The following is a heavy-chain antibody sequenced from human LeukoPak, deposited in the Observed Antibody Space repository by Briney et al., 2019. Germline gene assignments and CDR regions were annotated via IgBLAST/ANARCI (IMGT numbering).Heavy chain of an antibody. V-gene: IGHV3-48*01. CDR3: AKGSYDLFDY. Sequence: GSLRLSCAASGFSFSMYSMNWVRQAPGKGLEWVSHISGGSPVIDYADSVKGRFTISRDNSKNTLYLQMNSLRAEDTAVYYCAKGSYDLFDYWGQGTLVTVSS. J-gene: IGHJ4*02. D-gene: IGHD5-12*01. CDR1: GFSFSMYS. CDR2: ISGGSPVI.